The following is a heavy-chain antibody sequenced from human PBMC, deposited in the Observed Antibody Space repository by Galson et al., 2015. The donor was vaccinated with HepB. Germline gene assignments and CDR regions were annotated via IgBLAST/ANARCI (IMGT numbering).Heavy chain of an antibody. CDR1: GFTFSRYW. D-gene: IGHD6-25*01. J-gene: IGHJ3*02. Sequence: SLRLSCAASGFTFSRYWMHWVRQVPGKGLVWVSRINPDGSSTDYADSVNCADSVKGRFTISRDNARGFLYVQMNSLRVEDTATYYCAHMKRGAATAFDIWGQGTMVTVSS. CDR3: AHMKRGAATAFDI. V-gene: IGHV3-74*01. CDR2: INPDGSST.